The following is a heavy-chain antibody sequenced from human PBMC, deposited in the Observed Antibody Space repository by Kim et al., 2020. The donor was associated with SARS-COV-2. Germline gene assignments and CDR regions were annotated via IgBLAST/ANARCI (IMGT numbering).Heavy chain of an antibody. J-gene: IGHJ5*02. Sequence: SETLSLTCTVSGGSISSSSYYWGWIRQPPGKGLEWIGSIYYSGSTYYNPSLKSRVTISVDTSKNQFSLKLSSVTAADTDVYYCARQHSSGWSGKWFDPWGQGTLVTVSS. CDR2: IYYSGST. CDR3: ARQHSSGWSGKWFDP. V-gene: IGHV4-39*01. D-gene: IGHD6-19*01. CDR1: GGSISSSSYY.